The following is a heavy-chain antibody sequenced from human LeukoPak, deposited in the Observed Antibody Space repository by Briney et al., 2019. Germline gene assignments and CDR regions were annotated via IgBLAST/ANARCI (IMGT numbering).Heavy chain of an antibody. CDR2: ISGSGGST. D-gene: IGHD3-3*01. J-gene: IGHJ4*02. V-gene: IGHV3-23*01. CDR1: GFTFSSYA. Sequence: GGSLRLSCAASGFTFSSYAMSWVRQAPGEGVEWVSAISGSGGSTYYADSVKGRFTISRDNSKNTLYLQINSLRAEDTAVYYCAKDFSYQGFLAPPRISVQDYWGQGTLVTVSS. CDR3: AKDFSYQGFLAPPRISVQDY.